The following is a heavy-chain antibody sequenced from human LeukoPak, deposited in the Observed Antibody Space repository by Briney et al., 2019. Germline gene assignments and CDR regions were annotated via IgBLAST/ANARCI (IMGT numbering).Heavy chain of an antibody. Sequence: SQTLSLTCAISGDSVSSNSAAWNWIRQSPSRGLEWLGRTYYRSKWYNDYAVSVKSRITINPDTSKNQFSLQLNSVTPEDTAVYYYARDGIVVVPAAIIYYYYGMDVWGQGTTVTVSS. V-gene: IGHV6-1*01. CDR3: ARDGIVVVPAAIIYYYYGMDV. CDR1: GDSVSSNSAA. D-gene: IGHD2-2*02. J-gene: IGHJ6*02. CDR2: TYYRSKWYN.